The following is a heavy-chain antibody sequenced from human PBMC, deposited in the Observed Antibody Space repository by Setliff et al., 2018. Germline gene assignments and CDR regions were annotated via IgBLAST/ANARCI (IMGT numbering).Heavy chain of an antibody. J-gene: IGHJ5*02. CDR1: GYNFANHW. V-gene: IGHV5-10-1*01. CDR3: ARLGRDRSTFAWLDA. D-gene: IGHD1-1*01. Sequence: PGESLKISCQASGYNFANHWIAWVRLMPGKGLEYMGRIDPGDSYADYSPSFEGLVTISADKSRTTVYLQWTSLQASDTALYLCARLGRDRSTFAWLDAWGQGTQVTAPQ. CDR2: IDPGDSYA.